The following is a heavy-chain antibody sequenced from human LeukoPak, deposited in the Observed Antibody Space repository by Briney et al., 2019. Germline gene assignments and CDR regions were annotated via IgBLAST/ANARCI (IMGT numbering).Heavy chain of an antibody. CDR2: ISSSSTTI. CDR3: ARSFYYDTLTGYYFFDF. J-gene: IGHJ4*02. Sequence: GGSLRLSCVASGFTFSSYSINWVRQAPGKGLEWVSYISSSSTTIYYADSVKGRFTITRDNAKNSLYLQMNSLRAEDTAVYYCARSFYYDTLTGYYFFDFWGQGTLVTVSS. D-gene: IGHD3-9*01. V-gene: IGHV3-48*04. CDR1: GFTFSSYS.